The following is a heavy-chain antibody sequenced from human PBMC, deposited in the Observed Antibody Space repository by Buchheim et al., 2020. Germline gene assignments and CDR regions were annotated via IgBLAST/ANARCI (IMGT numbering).Heavy chain of an antibody. CDR1: GFTFSSYG. J-gene: IGHJ4*02. CDR2: ISYDGSNK. V-gene: IGHV3-30*18. D-gene: IGHD2-21*01. CDR3: AKDLVYFTVDY. Sequence: QVQLVESGGGVVQPGRSLRLSCAASGFTFSSYGMHWVRQAPGKGLEWVAVISYDGSNKYYADSVKGRFTISRDNSKNTLYLQMNNLRAEDTAVYYCAKDLVYFTVDYWGQGTL.